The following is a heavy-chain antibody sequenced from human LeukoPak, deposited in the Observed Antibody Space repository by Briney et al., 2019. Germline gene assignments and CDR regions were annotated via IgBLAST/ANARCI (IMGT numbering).Heavy chain of an antibody. CDR3: ARGSGDYYGSGSYPH. V-gene: IGHV4-39*07. D-gene: IGHD3-10*01. J-gene: IGHJ4*02. CDR2: IYYSGST. CDR1: GGSISSSSYY. Sequence: SETLSLTCTVSGGSISSSSYYWGWIRQPPGKGLEWIGSIYYSGSTYYNPSLKSRVTISVDTSKNQFSLKLSSVTAADTAVYYCARGSGDYYGSGSYPHWGQGTLVTVSS.